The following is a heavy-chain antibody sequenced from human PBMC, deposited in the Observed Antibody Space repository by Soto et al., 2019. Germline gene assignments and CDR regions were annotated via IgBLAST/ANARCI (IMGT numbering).Heavy chain of an antibody. V-gene: IGHV3-23*01. CDR2: ISGSGGST. J-gene: IGHJ4*02. Sequence: EVQLLESGGGLVQPGGSLRLSCAASGFTFSSYAMSWVRQAPGKGLEWVSAISGSGGSTYYADSVKGRFTISRDNSKNTLYLQMNSLRAEDTAVYYCAKDATTYYYDSSGYFPGYYFDYWGQRTLVNVSS. D-gene: IGHD3-22*01. CDR1: GFTFSSYA. CDR3: AKDATTYYYDSSGYFPGYYFDY.